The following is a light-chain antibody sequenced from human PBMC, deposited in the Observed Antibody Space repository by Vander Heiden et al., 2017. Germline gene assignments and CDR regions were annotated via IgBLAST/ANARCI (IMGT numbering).Light chain of an antibody. CDR3: KAWNDRMDGVV. V-gene: IGLV1-44*01. Sequence: GQRATLSCSGSSSNIGSNTVNWYQQLPGTAPKLLIYSNNQRPSGVPDRFSGSKSGTSASLAISGLQSEDEADYYCKAWNDRMDGVVFGGGTKLTGL. J-gene: IGLJ2*01. CDR1: SSNIGSNT. CDR2: SNN.